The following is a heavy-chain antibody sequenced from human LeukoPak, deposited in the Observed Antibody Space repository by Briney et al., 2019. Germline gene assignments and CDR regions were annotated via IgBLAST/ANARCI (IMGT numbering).Heavy chain of an antibody. J-gene: IGHJ6*02. CDR3: ARDRCSSGWYSMGYYYYGMDV. D-gene: IGHD6-19*01. Sequence: GGSLRLSCAASGFTFSSYSMNWVRQAPGKGLEWVSPISSSSSYIYYADSVKGRFTISRDNAKNSLYLQMNSLRAEDTAVYYCARDRCSSGWYSMGYYYYGMDVWGQGTTVTVSS. CDR1: GFTFSSYS. CDR2: ISSSSSYI. V-gene: IGHV3-21*01.